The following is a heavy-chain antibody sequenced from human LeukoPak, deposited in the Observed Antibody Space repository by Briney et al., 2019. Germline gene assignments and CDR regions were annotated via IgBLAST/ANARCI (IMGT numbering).Heavy chain of an antibody. CDR1: GFTFNTYT. J-gene: IGHJ4*02. V-gene: IGHV3-21*01. CDR3: ARDQYGDYSQDY. D-gene: IGHD4-17*01. CDR2: ISGGGGYI. Sequence: GGSLRLSCAASGFTFNTYTMNWVRQAPGKGLEWVSSISGGGGYIHYADSVKGRFTISRDNAKNSLYLEMNSLRVEDTAVYFCARDQYGDYSQDYWGQGTLVTVSS.